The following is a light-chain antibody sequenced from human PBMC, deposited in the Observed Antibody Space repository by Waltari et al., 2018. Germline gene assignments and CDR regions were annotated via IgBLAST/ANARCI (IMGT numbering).Light chain of an antibody. Sequence: QSALTQPPSASGSPGQSVTISCTGTSSDVGGYNYVSWYQQHPGNAPNLLIYDVTKRPSGVPDRFSASKSGDTASLTVSGLQAEDEADYYCSSFTPRTNVLFGGGTKLTVL. CDR3: SSFTPRTNVL. CDR2: DVT. V-gene: IGLV2-8*01. J-gene: IGLJ2*01. CDR1: SSDVGGYNY.